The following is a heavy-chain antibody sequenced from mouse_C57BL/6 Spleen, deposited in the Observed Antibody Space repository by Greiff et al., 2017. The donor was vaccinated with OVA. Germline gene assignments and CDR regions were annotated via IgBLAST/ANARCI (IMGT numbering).Heavy chain of an antibody. CDR1: GYTFTDYE. CDR3: TRYGSRYYAMDY. D-gene: IGHD1-1*01. Sequence: QVQLQQSGAELVRPGASVTLSCKASGYTFTDYEMHWVKQTPVHGLEWIGAIDPETGGTAYNQKFKGKAILTADKSSSTAYMELRSLTSEDSAVYYCTRYGSRYYAMDYWGQGTSVTVSS. J-gene: IGHJ4*01. V-gene: IGHV1-15*01. CDR2: IDPETGGT.